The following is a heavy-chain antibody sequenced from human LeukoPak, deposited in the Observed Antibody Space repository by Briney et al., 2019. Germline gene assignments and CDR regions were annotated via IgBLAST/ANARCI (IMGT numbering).Heavy chain of an antibody. Sequence: SQTLSLTCTVSGGSISSGSYYWSWIRQPAGKGLEWIGRIYTSGSTNYNPSLKSRVTISVDTSKNQFSLKLGSVTAADTAVYYCARWGWEPDYFDYWGQGTLVIVSS. V-gene: IGHV4-61*02. D-gene: IGHD1-26*01. CDR1: GGSISSGSYY. CDR2: IYTSGST. CDR3: ARWGWEPDYFDY. J-gene: IGHJ4*02.